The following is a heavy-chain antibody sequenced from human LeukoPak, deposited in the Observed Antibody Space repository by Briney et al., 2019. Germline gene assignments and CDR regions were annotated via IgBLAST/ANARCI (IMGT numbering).Heavy chain of an antibody. D-gene: IGHD3-10*01. J-gene: IGHJ6*02. CDR3: ARSGYYGSGSYHYYYYGMDV. V-gene: IGHV3-7*01. Sequence: GGSLRLSCAASGFTFSSYWMSWVRQAPGKGLEWVANIKQDGSEKYYVDSVKGRFTISRDNAKNSLYLQMNSLRAEDTAVYYCARSGYYGSGSYHYYYYGMDVWGQGTTVTVSS. CDR1: GFTFSSYW. CDR2: IKQDGSEK.